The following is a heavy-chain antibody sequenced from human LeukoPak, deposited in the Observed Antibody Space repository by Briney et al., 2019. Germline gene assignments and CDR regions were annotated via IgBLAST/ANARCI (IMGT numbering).Heavy chain of an antibody. J-gene: IGHJ6*03. CDR1: GDSISSYY. CDR2: IYTSGSA. Sequence: SETLSLTCAVSGDSISSYYWNWIRQPAGKGLEWIGRIYTSGSANYNPSLKSRVTISVDKSKNQFSLKLSSVTAADTAVYYCARHRTTVTTYYSYSYMDVWGKGTTVTVSS. D-gene: IGHD4-17*01. CDR3: ARHRTTVTTYYSYSYMDV. V-gene: IGHV4-4*07.